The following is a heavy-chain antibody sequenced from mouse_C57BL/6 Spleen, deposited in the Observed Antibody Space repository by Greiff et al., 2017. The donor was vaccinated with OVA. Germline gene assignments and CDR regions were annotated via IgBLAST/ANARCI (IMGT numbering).Heavy chain of an antibody. CDR2: ISDGGSYT. CDR1: GFTISSYA. J-gene: IGHJ2*01. D-gene: IGHD1-1*01. V-gene: IGHV5-4*01. Sequence: EVQLQESGGGLVKPGGSLKLSCAASGFTISSYAMSWVRQTPEKRLEWVATISDGGSYTYYPDNVKGRFTISRDNAKNNLYLQMSHLKSEDTAMYYCARGPLITTVVDYWGQGTTLTVSS. CDR3: ARGPLITTVVDY.